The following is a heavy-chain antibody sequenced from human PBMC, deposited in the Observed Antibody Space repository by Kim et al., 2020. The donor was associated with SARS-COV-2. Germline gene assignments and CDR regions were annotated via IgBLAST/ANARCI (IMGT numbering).Heavy chain of an antibody. CDR1: GFTFSSYE. V-gene: IGHV3-48*03. CDR3: HPTRTGYSSGWLSGGSTFLDY. D-gene: IGHD6-19*01. J-gene: IGHJ4*02. Sequence: GGSLRLSCAASGFTFSSYEMNWVRQAPGKGLEWVSYISSSGSTIYYADSVKGRFTISRDNAKNSLYLQMNSLRAEDTAVYYCHPTRTGYSSGWLSGGSTFLDYWGQGTLVTVSS. CDR2: ISSSGSTI.